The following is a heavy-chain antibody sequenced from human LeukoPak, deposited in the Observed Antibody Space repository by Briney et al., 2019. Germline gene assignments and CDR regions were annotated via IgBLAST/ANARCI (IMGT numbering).Heavy chain of an antibody. Sequence: GSLRLSCAASGFIFSSYAMHWVRQAPGKGLEWVAVISYDGSNKYYADSVKGRFTISRDNSKNTLYLQVNSLRAEDTAVYYCAKGGKWDVTPFDYWGQGTLVTVSS. CDR1: GFIFSSYA. CDR2: ISYDGSNK. CDR3: AKGGKWDVTPFDY. D-gene: IGHD1-26*01. J-gene: IGHJ4*02. V-gene: IGHV3-30-3*02.